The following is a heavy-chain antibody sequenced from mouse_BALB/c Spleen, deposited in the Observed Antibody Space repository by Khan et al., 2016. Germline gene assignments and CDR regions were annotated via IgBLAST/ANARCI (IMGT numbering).Heavy chain of an antibody. CDR1: GYTFTNYG. CDR2: INTYSGES. CDR3: AIYRYYYGSSRYFDV. J-gene: IGHJ1*01. D-gene: IGHD1-1*01. V-gene: IGHV9-3-1*01. Sequence: QIQLVQSGPELKKPGKTVKISCKASGYTFTNYGMNWVKQAPGKGLKWMGWINTYSGESTYADDFKGRFAFSLETSANTAYLQLNNLKNEDTATYFSAIYRYYYGSSRYFDVWGAGTTVTVSS.